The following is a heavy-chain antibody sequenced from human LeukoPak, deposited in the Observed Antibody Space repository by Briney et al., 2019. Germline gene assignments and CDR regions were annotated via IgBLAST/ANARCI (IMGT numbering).Heavy chain of an antibody. CDR2: TYYSGST. J-gene: IGHJ6*03. V-gene: IGHV4-39*01. Sequence: PSETLSLTCTVSGGSISSSNYYWGWIRQPPGKGLEWIGSTYYSGSTYYNPSLKSRVTISVDTSRNQTSLKLSSVTAADTAVYYCARQAKGYMDVWGKGTTVTVSS. CDR1: GGSISSSNYY. CDR3: ARQAKGYMDV.